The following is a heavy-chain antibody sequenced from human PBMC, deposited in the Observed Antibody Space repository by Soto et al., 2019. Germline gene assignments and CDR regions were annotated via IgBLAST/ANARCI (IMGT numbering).Heavy chain of an antibody. Sequence: QVQLQESGPGLVKPSQTLSLTCTVSGGSINSGGYCWSWIRQHPGKGLDWIGCISYGGSTSYNPSPXSXXTLSAATSKNQFSLKLTSVTAADTAVYYCSRGILVWGQGALITVSS. CDR3: SRGILV. CDR2: ISYGGST. D-gene: IGHD5-18*01. V-gene: IGHV4-31*03. CDR1: GGSINSGGYC. J-gene: IGHJ4*02.